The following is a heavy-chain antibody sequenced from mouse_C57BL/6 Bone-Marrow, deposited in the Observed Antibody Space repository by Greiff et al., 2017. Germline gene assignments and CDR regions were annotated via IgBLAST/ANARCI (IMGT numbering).Heavy chain of an antibody. CDR2: INPSSGST. J-gene: IGHJ2*01. CDR3: ASPGGFDY. Sequence: VQLPQSGAELAKPGASVKLSCKASGYTFPSYWMHWVTHRPGQGLEWLGYINPSSGSTKYNQKFKDKDTVTADKSSSTAYRQLSSLTYEDSAVYYCASPGGFDYWGQGTTLTVSS. V-gene: IGHV1-7*01. CDR1: GYTFPSYW.